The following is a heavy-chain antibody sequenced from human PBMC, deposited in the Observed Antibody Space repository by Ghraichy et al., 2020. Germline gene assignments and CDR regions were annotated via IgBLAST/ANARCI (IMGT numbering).Heavy chain of an antibody. D-gene: IGHD2-15*01. J-gene: IGHJ5*02. V-gene: IGHV3-48*02. CDR1: GFTFSSYS. Sequence: GGSLRLSCAASGFTFSSYSMDWVRQAPGKGLEWVSYISSDSRTTDYADSVKGRFTISRDDAQNSLYLQMNSLRDEDTAVYYCASRSFAWYRQGNWFDPWGQGTLVTVSS. CDR2: ISSDSRTT. CDR3: ASRSFAWYRQGNWFDP.